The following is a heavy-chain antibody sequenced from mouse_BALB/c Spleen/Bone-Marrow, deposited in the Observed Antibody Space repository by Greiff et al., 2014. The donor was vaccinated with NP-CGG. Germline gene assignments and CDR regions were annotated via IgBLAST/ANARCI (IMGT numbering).Heavy chain of an antibody. J-gene: IGHJ2*01. CDR1: GYTFSNYR. CDR3: TTLARNKFDY. D-gene: IGHD3-1*01. V-gene: IGHV1-5*01. CDR2: IYPGNSDT. Sequence: VQLKQSGTVLARPGAAVKMSCKASGYTFSNYRMHWVKQRPGQGLEWIGTIYPGNSDTTYNQKFKGKATLTAVTSTSTAYMELSSLTNEDSAVYYCTTLARNKFDYWGQGTTLTVSS.